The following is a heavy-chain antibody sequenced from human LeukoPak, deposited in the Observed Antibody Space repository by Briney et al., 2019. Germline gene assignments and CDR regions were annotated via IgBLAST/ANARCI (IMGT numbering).Heavy chain of an antibody. Sequence: KPSETLSLTCTVSGGSISGSSYYWGWIRQPPGKGLEWIESIYYSGSTYYNPSLKSRVTISVDTSKNQFSLKLNSVTATDTAVYYCARGSGDYSIDYWGQGTLVTVSS. CDR1: GGSISGSSYY. D-gene: IGHD4-11*01. V-gene: IGHV4-39*02. CDR3: ARGSGDYSIDY. J-gene: IGHJ4*02. CDR2: IYYSGST.